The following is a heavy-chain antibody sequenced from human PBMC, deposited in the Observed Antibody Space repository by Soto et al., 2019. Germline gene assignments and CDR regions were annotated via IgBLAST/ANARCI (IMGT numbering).Heavy chain of an antibody. CDR2: IITLFGTA. V-gene: IGHV1-69*01. J-gene: IGHJ4*02. D-gene: IGHD4-17*01. CDR3: AREVGYGDFSAALLD. CDR1: GGTFSSHS. Sequence: VQLMQSGAEVKQPGSSVKVSCKASGGTFSSHSINWVRQAPGQGLEWMGGIITLFGTANYAQNFQGRVTITADQSTSTAYMKLNSLRSDDTAVYYCAREVGYGDFSAALLDWGQGTLVTVSS.